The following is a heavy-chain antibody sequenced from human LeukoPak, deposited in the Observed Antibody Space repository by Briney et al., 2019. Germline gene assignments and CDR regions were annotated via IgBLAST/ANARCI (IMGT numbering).Heavy chain of an antibody. Sequence: GGSLRLSCAASGFTFSSYGMHWVRQAPGKGLEWVAVIWYDGSNKYYADSVKGRFTISRDNSKNTLYLQMNSLRAEDTAVYYCARELYYDFWSGYSYYYYGMDVWGQGTTVTVSS. CDR2: IWYDGSNK. V-gene: IGHV3-33*01. D-gene: IGHD3-3*01. CDR1: GFTFSSYG. J-gene: IGHJ6*02. CDR3: ARELYYDFWSGYSYYYYGMDV.